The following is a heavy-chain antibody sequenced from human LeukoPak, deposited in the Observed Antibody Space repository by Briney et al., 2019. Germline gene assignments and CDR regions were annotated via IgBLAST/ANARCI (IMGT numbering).Heavy chain of an antibody. D-gene: IGHD3-22*01. Sequence: GRSLRLPCADSGFTFEDYAMHWVRQAPRKGLGWVSGISWNSGSIGYADSVKGRFTISRDNAKNSLYLQMNSLRAEDTALYYCAKDLYDSSGFDYWGQGTLVTVSS. CDR3: AKDLYDSSGFDY. J-gene: IGHJ4*02. CDR2: ISWNSGSI. V-gene: IGHV3-9*01. CDR1: GFTFEDYA.